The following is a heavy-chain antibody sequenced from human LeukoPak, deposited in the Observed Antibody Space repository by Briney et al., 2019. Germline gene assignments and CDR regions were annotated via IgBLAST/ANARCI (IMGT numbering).Heavy chain of an antibody. D-gene: IGHD2/OR15-2a*01. V-gene: IGHV1-18*01. J-gene: IGHJ6*02. CDR2: ISAYNGNT. Sequence: GASVKVSCKASGYTFTSYGISWVRQAPGQGLEWMGWISAYNGNTNYAQKLQGRVTMTTDTSTSTAYTELRSLRSDDTAVYYCARVLSTVSVYYGMDVWGQGTTVTVSS. CDR3: ARVLSTVSVYYGMDV. CDR1: GYTFTSYG.